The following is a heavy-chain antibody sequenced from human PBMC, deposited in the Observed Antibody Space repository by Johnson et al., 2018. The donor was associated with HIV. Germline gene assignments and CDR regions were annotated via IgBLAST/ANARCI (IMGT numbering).Heavy chain of an antibody. D-gene: IGHD6-19*01. CDR3: AKEQWPLSPDAFDI. V-gene: IGHV3-30*18. J-gene: IGHJ3*02. CDR1: GFTFSNYG. CDR2: ISYDGSNK. Sequence: QVQLVESGGGVVQPGRSLRLSCAASGFTFSNYGMHWVRQAPGRGLEWVAVISYDGSNKYYADSVKGRFTISRDNSKNTLYLQMTSLRAEDTAVYYCAKEQWPLSPDAFDIWGQGTMVTVSS.